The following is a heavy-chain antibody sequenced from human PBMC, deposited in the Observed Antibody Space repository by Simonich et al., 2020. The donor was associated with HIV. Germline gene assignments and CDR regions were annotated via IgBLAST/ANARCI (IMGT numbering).Heavy chain of an antibody. CDR1: GYTFTAYY. V-gene: IGHV1-2*02. J-gene: IGHJ4*02. D-gene: IGHD7-27*01. Sequence: QVQLVQSGAEVKKPGASVKVSCKAAGYTFTAYYIHWMRQAPGQGLEWMGWINPHRGATNYAQKVQDRVTMTRDTSISTTYMDLSRLRSDDTAVYYCARGASTGDFDYWGQGTLVTISS. CDR2: INPHRGAT. CDR3: ARGASTGDFDY.